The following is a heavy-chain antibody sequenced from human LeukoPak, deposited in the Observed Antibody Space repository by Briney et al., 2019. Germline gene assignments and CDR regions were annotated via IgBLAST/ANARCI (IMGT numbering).Heavy chain of an antibody. J-gene: IGHJ4*02. CDR2: IIPILGIA. D-gene: IGHD3-10*01. CDR1: GGTLSSYA. V-gene: IGHV1-69*10. Sequence: ASVKVSCKASGGTLSSYAISWVRQAPGQGLEWMGGIIPILGIANYARKFQGRVTITADKSTSTAYMELSSLRSEDTAVYYCAREDTYGSGTYPRPYYFDYWGQGTLVTVSS. CDR3: AREDTYGSGTYPRPYYFDY.